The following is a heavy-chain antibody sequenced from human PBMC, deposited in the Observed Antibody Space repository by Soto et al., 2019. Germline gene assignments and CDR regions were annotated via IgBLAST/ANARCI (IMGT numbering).Heavy chain of an antibody. CDR3: AKDRSSSWYVGLYYYYGMDV. CDR2: ISYDGSNK. D-gene: IGHD6-13*01. CDR1: GVTFSSYG. V-gene: IGHV3-30*18. Sequence: GGSLGLSCTASGVTFSSYGMHWVRQAPGKGLEWVAVISYDGSNKYYADSVKGRFTISRDNSKNTLYLQMNSLRAGDTAVYYCAKDRSSSWYVGLYYYYGMDVWGQGTTVTVSS. J-gene: IGHJ6*02.